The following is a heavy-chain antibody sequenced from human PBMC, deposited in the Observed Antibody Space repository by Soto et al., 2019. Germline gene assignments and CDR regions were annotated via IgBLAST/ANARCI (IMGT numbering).Heavy chain of an antibody. D-gene: IGHD1-26*01. CDR3: ARDFAGRGPFDP. J-gene: IGHJ5*01. V-gene: IGHV4-59*01. Sequence: PSETLSLTCSVSNVSISSSYWNWLRQAPGKGLERIGFVYYTGTIKYNPSLKSRVTISVDTSRNEFSLRLTSVTTADTAFYFCARDFAGRGPFDPWGPGTLVTVSS. CDR2: VYYTGTI. CDR1: NVSISSSY.